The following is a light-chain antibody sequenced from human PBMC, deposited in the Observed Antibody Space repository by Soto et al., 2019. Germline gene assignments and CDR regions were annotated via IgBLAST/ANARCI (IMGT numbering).Light chain of an antibody. V-gene: IGKV3-20*01. CDR2: GAS. CDR1: QRVSNH. Sequence: ETVMTQSPVTLSVSPGDTATLSCRASQRVSNHFAWYQQKPGQAPRLLIYGASNRATGIPDRFSGSGSGTDFTLTISGLEPEDFAVYYCQQYGTSLFTFGGGTKVDIK. J-gene: IGKJ4*01. CDR3: QQYGTSLFT.